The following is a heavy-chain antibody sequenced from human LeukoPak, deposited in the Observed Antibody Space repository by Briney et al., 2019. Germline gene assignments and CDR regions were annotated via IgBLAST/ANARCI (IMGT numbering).Heavy chain of an antibody. CDR3: AKATSGNYDFWSGYPLDY. V-gene: IGHV3-30*02. CDR2: IRYDGSNK. D-gene: IGHD3-3*01. CDR1: GFTFSSYG. J-gene: IGHJ4*02. Sequence: GGSLRLSCAASGFTFSSYGMHWVRQAPGKGLEWVAFIRYDGSNKYYADSVKGRFTISRDNSKNTLYLQMNSLRAEDTAVYYCAKATSGNYDFWSGYPLDYWGQGTLVTVSS.